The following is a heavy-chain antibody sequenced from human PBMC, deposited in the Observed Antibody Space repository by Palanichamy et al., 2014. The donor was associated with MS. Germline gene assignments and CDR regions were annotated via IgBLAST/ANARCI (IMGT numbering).Heavy chain of an antibody. CDR3: ARDGYGSGTSAYGMDV. Sequence: QVQLQESGPGLVKPSETLSLTCTVSGGSIRGYYWSWIRQPAGKGLEWIGRIYPRGITNYSPSLKSRVTMSIDTSKNQFSLNLSSVTAADTAVYYCARDGYGSGTSAYGMDVWGQGTTVTVSS. V-gene: IGHV4-4*07. J-gene: IGHJ6*02. D-gene: IGHD3-10*01. CDR1: GGSIRGYY. CDR2: IYPRGIT.